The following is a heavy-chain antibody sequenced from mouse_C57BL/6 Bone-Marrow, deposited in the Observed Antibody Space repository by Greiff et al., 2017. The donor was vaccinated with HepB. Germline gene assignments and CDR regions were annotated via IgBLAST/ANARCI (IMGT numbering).Heavy chain of an antibody. V-gene: IGHV1-81*01. J-gene: IGHJ2*01. Sequence: VKLQESGAELARPGASVKLSCKASGYTFTSYGISWVKQRTGQGLEWIGEIYPRSGNTYYNEKFKGKATLTADKSSSTAYMELRSLTSEDSAVYFCARVTTVVARGNYFDYWGQGTTLTVSS. CDR1: GYTFTSYG. D-gene: IGHD1-1*01. CDR2: IYPRSGNT. CDR3: ARVTTVVARGNYFDY.